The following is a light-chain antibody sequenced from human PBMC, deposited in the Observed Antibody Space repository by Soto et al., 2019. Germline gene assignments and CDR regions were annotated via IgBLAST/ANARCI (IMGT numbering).Light chain of an antibody. J-gene: IGKJ3*01. Sequence: EIVMTQSPATLSVSPGERATLSCRASQSVSSNLAWYQQKPGQAPRLLIYGASTRATGIPARFSGSGSGTAFTLTISSLQSEDFAVYYCQQYNNWPPFTFGPRTKVEIK. CDR3: QQYNNWPPFT. V-gene: IGKV3-15*01. CDR2: GAS. CDR1: QSVSSN.